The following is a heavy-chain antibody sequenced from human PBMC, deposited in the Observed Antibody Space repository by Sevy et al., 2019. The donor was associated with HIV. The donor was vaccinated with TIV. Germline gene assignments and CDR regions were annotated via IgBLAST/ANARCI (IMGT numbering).Heavy chain of an antibody. Sequence: GGSLRLSCTASGFTFSNAWMTWVRQAPGKGLEWVGRIKSETDGGTTDYAAPEKGRFTISREDSKNTLKLQMNSLKTEHTAVYYCTNYRGYCTNGGCGEYFDYWGQGTLVTVSS. D-gene: IGHD2-8*01. CDR2: IKSETDGGTT. CDR1: GFTFSNAW. V-gene: IGHV3-15*01. J-gene: IGHJ4*02. CDR3: TNYRGYCTNGGCGEYFDY.